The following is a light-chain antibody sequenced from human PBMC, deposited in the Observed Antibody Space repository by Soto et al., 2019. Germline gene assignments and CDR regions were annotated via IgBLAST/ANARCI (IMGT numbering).Light chain of an antibody. CDR1: SSDVGGYNY. CDR2: EVS. V-gene: IGLV2-14*03. J-gene: IGLJ1*01. Sequence: QSALTQPASVSGSPGQSITISCTGSSSDVGGYNYVSWYQQLAGKAPKLMIDEVSNRPSGVSNRFSGSKSGNTASLTISGLRAEDEADYYCMSYTSSSTLFVFGTGTKLTV. CDR3: MSYTSSSTLFV.